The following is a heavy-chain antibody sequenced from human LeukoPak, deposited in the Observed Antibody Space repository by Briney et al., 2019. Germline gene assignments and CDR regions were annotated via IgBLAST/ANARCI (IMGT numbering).Heavy chain of an antibody. D-gene: IGHD5-24*01. Sequence: GRSLRLSCAASGFTFSSYAMHWVRQTPGKGLEWVAVISYDGSNKYYADSVQGRFTISRDNSKNTLYLQMNSLRAEDTAVCYCARDYLVGMATINTFDYWGQGTLVTVSS. CDR1: GFTFSSYA. CDR3: ARDYLVGMATINTFDY. CDR2: ISYDGSNK. J-gene: IGHJ4*02. V-gene: IGHV3-30-3*01.